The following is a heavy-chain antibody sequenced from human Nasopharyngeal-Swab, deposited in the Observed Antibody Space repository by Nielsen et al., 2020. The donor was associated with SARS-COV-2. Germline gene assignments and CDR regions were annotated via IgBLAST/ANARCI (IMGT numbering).Heavy chain of an antibody. CDR2: INPNSGGT. CDR1: GYTFTGYY. Sequence: ASVKVSCKASGYTFTGYYMHWERQAPGQGLEWMGWINPNSGGTNYAQKFQGRVTMTRNTSISTAYMELSSLRSEDTAVYYCARDRGAAMAGRGWIGGVYYYGMDVWGQGTTVTVSS. V-gene: IGHV1-2*02. D-gene: IGHD5-18*01. J-gene: IGHJ6*02. CDR3: ARDRGAAMAGRGWIGGVYYYGMDV.